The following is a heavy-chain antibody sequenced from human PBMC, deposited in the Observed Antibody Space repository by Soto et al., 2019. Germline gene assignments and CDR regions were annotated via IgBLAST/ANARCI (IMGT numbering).Heavy chain of an antibody. Sequence: GGSLRLSCAASGFTFSGSAMHWVRQASGKGLEWVGRIRSKANSYATAYAASVKGRFTISRYDSKNTAYLQMNILKTEDTAVYYCTRPLEPSSPPDYWGQGTLVTVSS. CDR2: IRSKANSYAT. V-gene: IGHV3-73*01. J-gene: IGHJ4*02. CDR3: TRPLEPSSPPDY. CDR1: GFTFSGSA.